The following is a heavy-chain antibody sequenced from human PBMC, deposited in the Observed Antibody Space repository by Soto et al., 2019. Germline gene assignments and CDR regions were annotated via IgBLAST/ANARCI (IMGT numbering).Heavy chain of an antibody. J-gene: IGHJ6*02. V-gene: IGHV3-30*03. CDR2: TSYDGKSS. CDR1: GFPFSNYG. Sequence: QVQLVESGGGVVQPGRSLRLSCAASGFPFSNYGMHWVRLAPGKGLEWVAVTSYDGKSSYYADSVKGRFTISRDNSKTTLYLQMNSLRAEDTALYYSARERGPDGYSYDYAMDVWGQGTTVTVSS. CDR3: ARERGPDGYSYDYAMDV. D-gene: IGHD6-25*01.